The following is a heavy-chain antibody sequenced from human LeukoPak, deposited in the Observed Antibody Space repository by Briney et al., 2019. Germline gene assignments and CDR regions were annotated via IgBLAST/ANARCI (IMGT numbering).Heavy chain of an antibody. CDR3: ARRAGGYSHPYDY. V-gene: IGHV3-53*01. D-gene: IGHD4-23*01. Sequence: GGSLRLSCAASGFTFSSYAMSWVRQAPGKGLEWVSPIYGGGTTYYADSVKGRFTISRDNSKNTSYLQMNSLRAEDTAVYYCARRAGGYSHPYDYWGQGILVTVSS. CDR1: GFTFSSYA. CDR2: IYGGGTT. J-gene: IGHJ4*02.